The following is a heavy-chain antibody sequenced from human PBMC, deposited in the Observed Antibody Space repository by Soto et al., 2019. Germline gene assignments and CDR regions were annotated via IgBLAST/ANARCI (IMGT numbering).Heavy chain of an antibody. CDR1: GFTFTSPA. V-gene: IGHV1-58*01. D-gene: IGHD3-16*01. CDR2: IVVGSGNT. J-gene: IGHJ4*02. CDR3: AADPDAYGFDY. Sequence: GASVKVSCKASGFTFTSPAVQWVRQARGQRLEWIGWIVVGSGNTNYAQKFQERVTITRDMSTSTAYMELSSLRSEDTAVYYCAADPDAYGFDYWGQGTLVTVSS.